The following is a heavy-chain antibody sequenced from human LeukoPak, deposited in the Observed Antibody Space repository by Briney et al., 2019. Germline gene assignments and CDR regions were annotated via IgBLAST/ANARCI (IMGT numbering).Heavy chain of an antibody. J-gene: IGHJ4*02. Sequence: GRSLRLSCAASGFTFSSYSMHWVRQAPGKGLEWVAVISYDGNKKYYADSVKGRFTISRDNSKSTLYLQMNGLRAEDTAVYYCARDPRSTLIQIAAAGFVYWGQGTLVTVSS. D-gene: IGHD6-13*01. CDR2: ISYDGNKK. CDR3: ARDPRSTLIQIAAAGFVY. V-gene: IGHV3-30*04. CDR1: GFTFSSYS.